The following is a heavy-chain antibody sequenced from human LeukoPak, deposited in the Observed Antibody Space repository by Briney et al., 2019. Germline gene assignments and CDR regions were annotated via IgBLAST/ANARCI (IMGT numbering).Heavy chain of an antibody. D-gene: IGHD7-27*01. CDR1: GFIFTSYG. V-gene: IGHV3-30*18. Sequence: GGSLRLSCTASGFIFTSYGMRWVRQVPGKGLEWVAGISYEGSDKWYEDSVKGRFTISRDNSKNTVYLQINSLRAEDTAVYFCAKVHMPNWGTVYFDYWGEETLVTASS. CDR3: AKVHMPNWGTVYFDY. J-gene: IGHJ4*02. CDR2: ISYEGSDK.